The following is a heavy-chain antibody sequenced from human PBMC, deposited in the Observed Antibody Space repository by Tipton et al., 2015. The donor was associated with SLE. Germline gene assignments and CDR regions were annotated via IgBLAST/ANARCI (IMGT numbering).Heavy chain of an antibody. CDR2: IYNTGRA. J-gene: IGHJ6*02. D-gene: IGHD3-10*01. Sequence: TLSLTCTVSGDSISSHYWSWIRQPPGKGLEYIGFIYNTGRANYNPSLRGRATISLDTSKSQVSLHLNSVTAADTAVYFCARDRSGDNYYGMDVWGQGTTVTVSS. CDR1: GDSISSHY. V-gene: IGHV4-59*11. CDR3: ARDRSGDNYYGMDV.